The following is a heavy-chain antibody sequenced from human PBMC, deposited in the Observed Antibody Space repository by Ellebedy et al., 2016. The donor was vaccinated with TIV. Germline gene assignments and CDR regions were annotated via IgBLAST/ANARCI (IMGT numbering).Heavy chain of an antibody. J-gene: IGHJ3*02. CDR2: ISGSSLTK. D-gene: IGHD7-27*01. Sequence: GESLKISCAASGFTFSPYSMNWVRQAPGKGLEWVSYISGSSLTKFYADSVKGRFTISRDNADSSLYLQMDSLRVEDTAVYFCARDMAWGNERMNDAFDMWGQGTMVIVS. CDR1: GFTFSPYS. CDR3: ARDMAWGNERMNDAFDM. V-gene: IGHV3-48*04.